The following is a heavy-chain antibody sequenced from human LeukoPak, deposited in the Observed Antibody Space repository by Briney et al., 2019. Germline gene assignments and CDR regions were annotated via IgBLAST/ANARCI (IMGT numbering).Heavy chain of an antibody. D-gene: IGHD6-6*01. J-gene: IGHJ3*02. V-gene: IGHV1-69*05. CDR2: IIPIFGTA. Sequence: SVKVSCKASGGTFSSYAISWVRQAPGQGLEWMGRIIPIFGTANYAQEFQGRVTITTDESTSTAYMELSSLRSEDTAVYYCTRSRRGYSSSYAFDIWGQGTMVTVSS. CDR3: TRSRRGYSSSYAFDI. CDR1: GGTFSSYA.